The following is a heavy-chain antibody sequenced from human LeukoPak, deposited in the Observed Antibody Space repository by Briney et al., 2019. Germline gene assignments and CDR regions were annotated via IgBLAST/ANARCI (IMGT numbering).Heavy chain of an antibody. CDR1: GFTFSTYT. D-gene: IGHD3-10*01. J-gene: IGHJ4*02. CDR2: ISSTSSTI. Sequence: GGSLRLSCGASGFTFSTYTMNWVRQAPGKGLEWVSSISSTSSTIYYADSVKGRFTISRDNAKNSLYLQMNSLRDEDTAVYYCARSRGFDYWGQGTLVTVSS. CDR3: ARSRGFDY. V-gene: IGHV3-48*02.